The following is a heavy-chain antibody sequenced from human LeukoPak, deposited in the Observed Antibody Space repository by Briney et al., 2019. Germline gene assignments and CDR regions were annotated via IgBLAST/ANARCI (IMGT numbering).Heavy chain of an antibody. D-gene: IGHD3-9*01. Sequence: SGESLRHFCSASGFNVSSNYMSWVRQAPGKGLEWVSVIYSGGSTYYADSVKGRFTISRDNSKNTLYLQMNSLRAEGTAVYYCARGVYDILPRYPYYYYGMDVWGQGTTVTVSS. CDR3: ARGVYDILPRYPYYYYGMDV. V-gene: IGHV3-53*01. J-gene: IGHJ6*02. CDR2: IYSGGST. CDR1: GFNVSSNY.